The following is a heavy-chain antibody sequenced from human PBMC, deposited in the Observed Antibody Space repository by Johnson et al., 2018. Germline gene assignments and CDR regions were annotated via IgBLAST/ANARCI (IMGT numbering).Heavy chain of an antibody. CDR3: AKDPKDGYNHAWAFYL. D-gene: IGHD5-24*01. V-gene: IGHV3-23*04. CDR1: GFTFNTYA. Sequence: LVESGGHLIQPGGSLRLSCAASGFTFNTYAMTWVRQAPGKGLEWVSVISDSGGTTYYADSVKGRFTISRDNSKNTVYLQMHSLRADDTAVYYCAKDPKDGYNHAWAFYLWGQGSMVTVSS. J-gene: IGHJ3*01. CDR2: ISDSGGTT.